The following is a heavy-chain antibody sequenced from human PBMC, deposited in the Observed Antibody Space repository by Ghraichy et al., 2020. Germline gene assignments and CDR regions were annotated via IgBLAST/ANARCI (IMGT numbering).Heavy chain of an antibody. J-gene: IGHJ6*02. V-gene: IGHV1-46*03. Sequence: GIINPRGGSTSYAQKFQVRVTMTRDTSTSTVYMELSSLRSEDTSVYYCARSFIWHYDSLTGYNYYYYGMDVWGQGTTVTVSS. CDR2: INPRGGST. D-gene: IGHD3-9*01. CDR3: ARSFIWHYDSLTGYNYYYYGMDV.